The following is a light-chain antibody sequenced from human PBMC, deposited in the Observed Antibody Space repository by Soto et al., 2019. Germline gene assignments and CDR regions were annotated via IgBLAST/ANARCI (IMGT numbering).Light chain of an antibody. Sequence: EIVLTQSPGTLYLSPGETATLSCRSSQSVSSSYLAWYQQKPGQAPRLLIYDASSRATGIPDRFSGSGSGTDFTLTISRLEPEDFAVYYCQQYGSSPTFGQGTKVEIK. CDR3: QQYGSSPT. J-gene: IGKJ1*01. CDR1: QSVSSSY. V-gene: IGKV3-20*01. CDR2: DAS.